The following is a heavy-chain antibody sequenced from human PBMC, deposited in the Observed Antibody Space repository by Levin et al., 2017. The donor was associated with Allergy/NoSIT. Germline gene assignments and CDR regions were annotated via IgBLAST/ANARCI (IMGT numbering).Heavy chain of an antibody. Sequence: AASVKVSCKASGGTFSSYAISWVRQAPGQGLEWMGGIIPIFGTANYAQKFQGRVTITADKSTSTAYMELSSLRSEDTAVYYCARDRNYPLYYYMDVWGKGTTVTVSS. CDR3: ARDRNYPLYYYMDV. CDR2: IIPIFGTA. V-gene: IGHV1-69*06. J-gene: IGHJ6*03. CDR1: GGTFSSYA. D-gene: IGHD1-7*01.